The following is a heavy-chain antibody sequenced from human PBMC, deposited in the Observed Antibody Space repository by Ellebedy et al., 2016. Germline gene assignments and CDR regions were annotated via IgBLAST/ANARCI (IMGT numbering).Heavy chain of an antibody. Sequence: GGSLRLSCAASGFLFNEYAFHWVRQAPGKGLEWVTLISYDGSNKYYADSVKGRFTISRDNSKNTLYLQMDSLGAEDTAIYYCARERSSQYSSGLGAVDYWGQGTLVTVSS. CDR3: ARERSSQYSSGLGAVDY. V-gene: IGHV3-30*04. CDR2: ISYDGSNK. D-gene: IGHD6-19*01. CDR1: GFLFNEYA. J-gene: IGHJ4*02.